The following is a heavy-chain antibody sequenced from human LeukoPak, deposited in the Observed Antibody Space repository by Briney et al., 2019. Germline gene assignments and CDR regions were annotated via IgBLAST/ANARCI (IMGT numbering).Heavy chain of an antibody. D-gene: IGHD3-22*01. Sequence: GGSLRLSCAASGIAFSNSIMHWVRQAPGTGLEWVSAMSFDGFSKYYADSLKGRLSISRDDSKNTVYLQMNSLRLEDTAVYYCAREGHTSGYCGTFDVWGQGTTVVVSS. CDR1: GIAFSNSI. CDR2: MSFDGFSK. V-gene: IGHV3-30*04. J-gene: IGHJ3*01. CDR3: AREGHTSGYCGTFDV.